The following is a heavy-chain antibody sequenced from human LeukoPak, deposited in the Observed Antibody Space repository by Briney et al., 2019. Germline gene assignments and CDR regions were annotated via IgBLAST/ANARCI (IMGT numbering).Heavy chain of an antibody. Sequence: ASVEVSCKASGGIFSSYAISWVRQAPGQGLEWMGIINPSGGSTSYAQKFQGRVTMTRDTSTSTVYMDLSSLTSEDTAVYYCARDWGKGYYFDYWGQGTLVTVSS. CDR3: ARDWGKGYYFDY. V-gene: IGHV1-46*01. D-gene: IGHD3-16*01. J-gene: IGHJ4*02. CDR1: GGIFSSYA. CDR2: INPSGGST.